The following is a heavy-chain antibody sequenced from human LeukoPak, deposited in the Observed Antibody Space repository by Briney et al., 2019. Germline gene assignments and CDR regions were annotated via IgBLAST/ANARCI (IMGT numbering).Heavy chain of an antibody. CDR2: IYYSGST. CDR1: GYSISSGYY. V-gene: IGHV4-38-2*02. CDR3: ARARKVTPWFDP. J-gene: IGHJ5*02. Sequence: SETLSLTCTVSGYSISSGYYWGWIRQPPGKGLEWIGSIYYSGSTYYNPSLKSRVTISVDTSKNQFSLKLSSVTAADTAVYYCARARKVTPWFDPWGQGTLVTVSS.